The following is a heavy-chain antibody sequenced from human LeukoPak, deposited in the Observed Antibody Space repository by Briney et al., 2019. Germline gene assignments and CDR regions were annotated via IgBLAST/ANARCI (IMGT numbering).Heavy chain of an antibody. J-gene: IGHJ4*02. CDR3: ATLDDFWSGSRHGGPTDY. V-gene: IGHV3-48*03. CDR2: ISSSGSTI. Sequence: SGRSLRLSCAASGFTFSSYEMDWVRQAPGKGLEWVSYISSSGSTIYYADSVKGRFTISRDNAKNSLYLQMNSLRAEDTAVYYCATLDDFWSGSRHGGPTDYWGQGTLVTVSS. CDR1: GFTFSSYE. D-gene: IGHD3-3*01.